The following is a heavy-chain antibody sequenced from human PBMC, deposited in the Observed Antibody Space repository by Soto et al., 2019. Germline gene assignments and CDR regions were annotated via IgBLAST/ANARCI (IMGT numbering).Heavy chain of an antibody. V-gene: IGHV1-8*01. CDR1: GYTFTSYD. J-gene: IGHJ5*02. CDR2: MNPNSGNT. D-gene: IGHD3-3*01. CDR3: ARARKRVTIFGVVIVNWFDP. Sequence: ASVKVSCKASGYTFTSYDINWVRQATGQGLEWMGWMNPNSGNTGYAQKFQGRVTMTRNTSISTAYMELSSLRSEDTAVYYCARARKRVTIFGVVIVNWFDPWGQGTLVTAPQ.